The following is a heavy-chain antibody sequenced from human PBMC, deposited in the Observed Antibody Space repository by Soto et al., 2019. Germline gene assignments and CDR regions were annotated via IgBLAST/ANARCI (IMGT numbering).Heavy chain of an antibody. CDR3: AKGLAYCGGDCYSHFDL. J-gene: IGHJ2*01. D-gene: IGHD2-21*02. V-gene: IGHV3-30*18. CDR2: ISYDGSNK. Sequence: QVQLVESGGSVVQPGRSLRLSCAASGFTFSSYGMYWVRQAPGKRLEWVAVISYDGSNKYYADSVKGRFTISRDNSKNTLYLQMNSLRAEDTAVYYCAKGLAYCGGDCYSHFDLWGRGTLVTVSS. CDR1: GFTFSSYG.